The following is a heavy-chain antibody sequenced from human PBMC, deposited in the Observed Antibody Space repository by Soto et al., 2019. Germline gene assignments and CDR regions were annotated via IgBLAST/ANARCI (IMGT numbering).Heavy chain of an antibody. V-gene: IGHV3-23*01. J-gene: IGHJ3*02. CDR2: ISGSGGST. Sequence: GGSLRLSCAASGFTFSSYAMSWVRQAPGKGLEWVSAISGSGGSTYYADSVKGRFTISRDNSKNTLYLQMNSLRAEDTAVYYCAKDRRFLEWLLYAFDIWGQGTMVTVSS. D-gene: IGHD3-3*01. CDR1: GFTFSSYA. CDR3: AKDRRFLEWLLYAFDI.